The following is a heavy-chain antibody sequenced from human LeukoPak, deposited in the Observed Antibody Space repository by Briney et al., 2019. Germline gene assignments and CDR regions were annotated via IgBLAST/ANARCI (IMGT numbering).Heavy chain of an antibody. Sequence: SETLSLTCAVYGGSFSGYYWSWIRQPPGKGLEWIGEINHSGSTNCNPSLKSRVTISVDTSKNQFSLKLSSVTAADTAVYYCARVSSGWSDAFDIWGQGTMVTVSS. CDR3: ARVSSGWSDAFDI. J-gene: IGHJ3*02. V-gene: IGHV4-34*01. D-gene: IGHD6-19*01. CDR2: INHSGST. CDR1: GGSFSGYY.